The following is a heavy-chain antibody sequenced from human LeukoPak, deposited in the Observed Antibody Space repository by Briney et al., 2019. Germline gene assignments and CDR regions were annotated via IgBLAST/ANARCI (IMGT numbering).Heavy chain of an antibody. D-gene: IGHD4-11*01. V-gene: IGHV1-2*02. Sequence: ASVKVSCKASGYSFTGYYMHWVRQAPGQGLEWMGCINPNSGGTDYAQKFQGRVTMTRDTSISTAYMELSRLTSDDTAVYYCARSVPSLDYLFDSWGHGTLVTVSS. CDR2: INPNSGGT. J-gene: IGHJ5*01. CDR3: ARSVPSLDYLFDS. CDR1: GYSFTGYY.